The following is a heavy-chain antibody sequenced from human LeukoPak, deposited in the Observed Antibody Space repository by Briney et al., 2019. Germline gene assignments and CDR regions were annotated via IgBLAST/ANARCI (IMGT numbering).Heavy chain of an antibody. J-gene: IGHJ4*02. Sequence: PGGYLRLSCAASGFTFNNAWMNWVRQVQGKGREWVGRVKSKADGGTTDYAAPVEGRFTISRDDSENTLYLQMNSLKTEDTAVYYCTSDPRIGRYFDYWGQGTLVTVSS. CDR3: TSDPRIGRYFDY. CDR2: VKSKADGGTT. CDR1: GFTFNNAW. D-gene: IGHD1-26*01. V-gene: IGHV3-15*01.